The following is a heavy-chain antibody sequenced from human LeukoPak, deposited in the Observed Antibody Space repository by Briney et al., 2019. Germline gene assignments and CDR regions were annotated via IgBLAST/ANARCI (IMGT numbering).Heavy chain of an antibody. D-gene: IGHD1-14*01. CDR3: ARGNPARYDY. CDR2: INHSGST. Sequence: PSETLSLTCAVYGGSFSGYYWSWIRQPPGKGLEWIGEINHSGSTNYNPSLKSRVTISVDTSKNQFSLKLNSVTAADTAVYYCARGNPARYDYWGQGTLVTVSS. CDR1: GGSFSGYY. V-gene: IGHV4-34*01. J-gene: IGHJ4*02.